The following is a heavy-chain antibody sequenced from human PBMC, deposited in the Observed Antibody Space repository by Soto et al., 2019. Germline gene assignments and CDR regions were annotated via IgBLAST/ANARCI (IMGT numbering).Heavy chain of an antibody. Sequence: PGGSLRLSCTASEISLNIYWMHWVRQAPGKGLVWVARINPESTTITYADSVTGRFTISRDNAKNSLNLHMNSLRAEDTALYYCARGGGTGLYSSSWSPHYWGLGTLVTVSS. CDR1: EISLNIYW. CDR2: INPESTTI. CDR3: ARGGGTGLYSSSWSPHY. V-gene: IGHV3-74*01. D-gene: IGHD6-13*01. J-gene: IGHJ4*02.